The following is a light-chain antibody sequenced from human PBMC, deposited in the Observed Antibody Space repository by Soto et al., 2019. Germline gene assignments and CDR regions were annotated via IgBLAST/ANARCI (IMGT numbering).Light chain of an antibody. J-gene: IGLJ1*01. CDR2: SND. V-gene: IGLV1-44*01. Sequence: QSALTQPPSASGTPGQRVTISCSGSNSNIGGNTVNWYQQLPGAAPKLLMYSNDQRPSGVPDRFSGSKFGTTASLAISGLQSEGEADYHCATWDDSLNAAVFGAGTKVTVL. CDR1: NSNIGGNT. CDR3: ATWDDSLNAAV.